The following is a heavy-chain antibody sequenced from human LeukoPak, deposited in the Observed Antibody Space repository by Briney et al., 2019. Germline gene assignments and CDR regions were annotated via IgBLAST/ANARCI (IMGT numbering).Heavy chain of an antibody. CDR2: ISSSSSYI. D-gene: IGHD3-22*01. V-gene: IGHV3-21*01. Sequence: AGGSLRLSCAASGFTFSSYSLNSVRQAPGKGLEWVSSISSSSSYIYYADSVKGRFATPRDNAKNSLYLQMNSLRAEDTAVYYCARHYDSNSYGPGYWGQGTLVTVSS. J-gene: IGHJ4*02. CDR3: ARHYDSNSYGPGY. CDR1: GFTFSSYS.